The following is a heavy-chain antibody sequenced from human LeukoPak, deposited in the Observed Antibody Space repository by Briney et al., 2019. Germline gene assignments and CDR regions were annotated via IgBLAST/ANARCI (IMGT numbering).Heavy chain of an antibody. CDR3: ARDLGQYYDTSDNWFDP. D-gene: IGHD3-22*01. CDR1: GFTFSNYW. CDR2: INSDGINT. V-gene: IGHV3-74*01. Sequence: GGSLRLSCAASGFTFSNYWMHWVRQAPGKGLVWVTRINSDGINTSYADSVKGRFTISRDNAKNTLNLQMNSLRAEDTAVYYCARDLGQYYDTSDNWFDPWGQGTLVTVSS. J-gene: IGHJ5*02.